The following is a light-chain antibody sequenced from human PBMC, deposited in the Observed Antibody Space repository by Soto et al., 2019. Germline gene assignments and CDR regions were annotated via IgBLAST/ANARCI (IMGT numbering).Light chain of an antibody. CDR3: SSYADSNSVIFGNSVI. CDR2: EDI. J-gene: IGLJ2*01. CDR1: NRDAVGPTF. Sequence: QSALSQPPSASGSPGQSVTISCTGTNRDAVGPTFVSWYQVRPGKAPKLTVYEDIKRPSGVPDRFSGSKSANTASLTVSGLQSEDEAVYYCSSYADSNSVIFGNSVIFGGGTQLTVL. V-gene: IGLV2-8*01.